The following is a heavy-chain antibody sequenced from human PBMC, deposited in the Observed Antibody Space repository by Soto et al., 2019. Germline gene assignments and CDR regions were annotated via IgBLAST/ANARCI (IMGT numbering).Heavy chain of an antibody. CDR2: MNPNSGNT. V-gene: IGHV1-8*01. D-gene: IGHD2-15*01. CDR1: GYSFESCY. CDR3: ARGKRGVVTFDY. Sequence: ASVEVSCKACGYSFESCYMSWVRQDTGQGLEWMGWMNPNSGNTGYAQKFQGRVTMTRNTSISTAYMELSSLRSEDTAVYYCARGKRGVVTFDYWGQGTLVTVSS. J-gene: IGHJ4*02.